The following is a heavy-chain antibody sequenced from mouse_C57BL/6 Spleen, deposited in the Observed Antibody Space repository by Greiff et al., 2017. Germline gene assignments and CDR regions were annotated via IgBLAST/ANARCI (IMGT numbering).Heavy chain of an antibody. CDR3: ASYYYGSSHYFDY. CDR2: IRNKANGYTT. CDR1: GFTFTDYY. J-gene: IGHJ2*01. Sequence: EVQGVESGGGLVQPGGSLSLSCAASGFTFTDYYMSWVRQPPGKALEWLGFIRNKANGYTTEYSASVKGRFTISRDNSQSILYLQMNALRAEDSATYYCASYYYGSSHYFDYWGQGTTLTVSS. V-gene: IGHV7-3*01. D-gene: IGHD1-1*01.